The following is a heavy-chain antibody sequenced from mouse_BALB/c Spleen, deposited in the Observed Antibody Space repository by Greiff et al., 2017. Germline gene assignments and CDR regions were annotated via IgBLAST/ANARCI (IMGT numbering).Heavy chain of an antibody. V-gene: IGHV6-6*02. CDR2: IRLKSNNYAT. CDR3: TRVTGTGDY. Sequence: DVQLVESGGGLVQPGGSMKLSCVASGFTFSNYWMNWVRQSPEKGLEWVAEIRLKSNNYATHYAESVKGRFTISRDDSKSSVYLQMNNLRAEDTGIYYCTRVTGTGDYWGQGTTLTVSS. D-gene: IGHD4-1*01. CDR1: GFTFSNYW. J-gene: IGHJ2*01.